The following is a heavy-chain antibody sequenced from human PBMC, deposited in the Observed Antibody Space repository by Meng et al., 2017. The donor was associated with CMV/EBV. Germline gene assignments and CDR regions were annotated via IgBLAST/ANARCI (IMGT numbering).Heavy chain of an antibody. CDR1: GGSISSGEYC. CDR2: IYYSGST. J-gene: IGHJ4*02. Sequence: QVRLQGLGPGLVKPSQTLSLTCTVSGGSISSGEYCGSWSRQPPGKGLEWIGYIYYSGSTYYNPSLKSRVTISVDTSKNQFSLKLSSVTAADTAVYYCARDNRRGGVDYWGQGTLVTVSS. V-gene: IGHV4-30-4*08. D-gene: IGHD3-3*01. CDR3: ARDNRRGGVDY.